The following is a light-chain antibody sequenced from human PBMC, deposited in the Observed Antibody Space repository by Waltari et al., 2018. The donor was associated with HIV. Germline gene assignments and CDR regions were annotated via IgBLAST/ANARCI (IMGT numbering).Light chain of an antibody. CDR1: TSNIGNKY. J-gene: IGLJ2*01. CDR2: DNN. Sequence: QSVLTQPPSVSAAPGQKVTISCSGSTSNIGNKYVSWYRQLPGTAPKRLIYDNNKRPSGIPDRFSGSKSGTSATLDITGLQSGDEANYYCETWDSSLSAVLFGGGTKVTVL. V-gene: IGLV1-51*01. CDR3: ETWDSSLSAVL.